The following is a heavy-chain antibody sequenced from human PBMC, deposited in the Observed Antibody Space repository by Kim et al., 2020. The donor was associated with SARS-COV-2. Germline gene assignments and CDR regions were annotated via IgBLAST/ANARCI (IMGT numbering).Heavy chain of an antibody. J-gene: IGHJ6*02. Sequence: PSLKSRVTMSVDTSKNQFSLKLSSVTAADTAVYYCARDGVGNYYYYGMDVWGQGTTVTVSS. D-gene: IGHD1-26*01. V-gene: IGHV4-4*07. CDR3: ARDGVGNYYYYGMDV.